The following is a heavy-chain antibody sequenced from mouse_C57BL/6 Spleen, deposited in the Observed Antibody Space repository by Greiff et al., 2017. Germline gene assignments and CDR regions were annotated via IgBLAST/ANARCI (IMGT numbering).Heavy chain of an antibody. V-gene: IGHV1-82*01. CDR1: GYAFSSSW. Sequence: VQLQQSGPELVKPGASVKISCKASGYAFSSSWMNWVKQRPGKGLEWIGRIYPGDGDTNYNGKFKGKATLTADKSASIAYMQLSSLTSEDSAVYLCARGELTETPPFAYWGQGTLVTVSA. CDR3: ARGELTETPPFAY. CDR2: IYPGDGDT. D-gene: IGHD4-1*01. J-gene: IGHJ3*01.